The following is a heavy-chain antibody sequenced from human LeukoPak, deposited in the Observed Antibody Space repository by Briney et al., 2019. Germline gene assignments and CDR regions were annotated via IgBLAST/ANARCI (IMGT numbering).Heavy chain of an antibody. J-gene: IGHJ4*02. V-gene: IGHV5-51*01. Sequence: GESLKISCKGSGNSFNSYWIAWVRQMPGKGLEWMGIIYPGDSDTRYSPSFQGQVTISVDKSIRTAYLRWSSLEASDTAIYYCARKEERRPFDYWGQGTLVTVSS. CDR3: ARKEERRPFDY. CDR2: IYPGDSDT. D-gene: IGHD1-1*01. CDR1: GNSFNSYW.